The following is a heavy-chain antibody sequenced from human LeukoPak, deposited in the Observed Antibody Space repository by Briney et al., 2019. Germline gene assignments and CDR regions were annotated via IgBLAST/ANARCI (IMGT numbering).Heavy chain of an antibody. D-gene: IGHD4-17*01. CDR1: GFTFSSYA. CDR3: AKDPGDYVFYYYYGMDV. V-gene: IGHV3-23*01. CDR2: ISGSGGST. Sequence: GGSLRLSCAASGFTFSSYAMSWVRQAPGKGLEWVSAISGSGGSTYYADSVKGRFTISRDNSKNTQYLQMNSLRAEDTTVYYCAKDPGDYVFYYYYGMDVWGQGTTVTVSS. J-gene: IGHJ6*02.